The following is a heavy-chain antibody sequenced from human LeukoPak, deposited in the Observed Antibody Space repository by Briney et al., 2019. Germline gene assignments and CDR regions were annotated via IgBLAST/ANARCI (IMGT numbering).Heavy chain of an antibody. CDR3: ARRLAVRYYGAGSYSTSYCYYYGMDV. D-gene: IGHD3-10*01. CDR1: GGSFSGYY. CDR2: INHSGST. V-gene: IGHV4-34*01. Sequence: SETLSLTCAVYGGSFSGYYWSWIRQPPGKGLEWIGEINHSGSTNYNPSLKSRVTISVDTSKNQFSLKLSSVTAADTAVYYCARRLAVRYYGAGSYSTSYCYYYGMDVWGQGTTVTVSS. J-gene: IGHJ6*02.